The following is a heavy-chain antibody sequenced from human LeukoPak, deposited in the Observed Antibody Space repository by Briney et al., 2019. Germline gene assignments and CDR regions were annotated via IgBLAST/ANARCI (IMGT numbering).Heavy chain of an antibody. CDR3: ARDGSDCSGGSCYSGVWYYFDY. Sequence: GRSLRLSCAASGFTFSSYAMHWVRQAPGKGLEWVAVISYDGRNKYYADSVKGRFTISRDNSKNTLYLQMNSLRAEDTAVYYCARDGSDCSGGSCYSGVWYYFDYWGQGTLVTVSS. CDR1: GFTFSSYA. D-gene: IGHD2-15*01. J-gene: IGHJ4*02. V-gene: IGHV3-30*04. CDR2: ISYDGRNK.